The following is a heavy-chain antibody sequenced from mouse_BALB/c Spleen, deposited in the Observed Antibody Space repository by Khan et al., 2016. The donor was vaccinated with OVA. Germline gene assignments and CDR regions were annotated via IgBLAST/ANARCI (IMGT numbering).Heavy chain of an antibody. J-gene: IGHJ3*01. CDR1: GYTFTSSV. Sequence: EVQLVESGPEVVKPGASVKMSCKASGYTFTSSVMHWVIQKPGQGLEWIGYIYPYNDATKYNEKFSGKATLTSDKSSSTAYMELSSLTSEDSAVYFCARVDTYDVSFAYWGQGTLVTVSA. CDR2: IYPYNDAT. V-gene: IGHV1S136*01. D-gene: IGHD2-12*01. CDR3: ARVDTYDVSFAY.